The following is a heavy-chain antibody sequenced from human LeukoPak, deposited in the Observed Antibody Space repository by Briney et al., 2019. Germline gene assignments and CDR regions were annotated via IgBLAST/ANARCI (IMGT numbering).Heavy chain of an antibody. Sequence: SETLSLTCTVSGGSISSSSYYWGWLRQPPGKGLEWIGSIYYSGSTYYNPSLKSRVTISVDTSKNQFSLKLSSVTAADTAVYYCARRNPSSGGWFDPWGQGTLVTVSS. J-gene: IGHJ5*02. D-gene: IGHD6-19*01. CDR2: IYYSGST. CDR1: GGSISSSSYY. CDR3: ARRNPSSGGWFDP. V-gene: IGHV4-39*01.